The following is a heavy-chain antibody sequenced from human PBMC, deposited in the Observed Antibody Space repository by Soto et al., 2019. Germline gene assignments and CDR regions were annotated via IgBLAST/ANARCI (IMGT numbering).Heavy chain of an antibody. J-gene: IGHJ3*02. D-gene: IGHD6-19*01. CDR1: GFTFSSYS. Sequence: GGSLRLSCAASGFTFSSYSMNWVRQAPGKGLEWVSSISSSSSYIYYADSVKGRFTISRDNAKNSLYLQMNSLRAEDTAVYYCARDGWTHGSGWYLAAFDIWGQGTMVTVSS. V-gene: IGHV3-21*01. CDR2: ISSSSSYI. CDR3: ARDGWTHGSGWYLAAFDI.